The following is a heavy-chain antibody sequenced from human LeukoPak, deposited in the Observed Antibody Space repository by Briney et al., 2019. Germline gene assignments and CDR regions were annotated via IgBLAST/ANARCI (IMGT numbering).Heavy chain of an antibody. CDR3: ARGTVTCDY. V-gene: IGHV3-21*01. Sequence: PGGSLRLSCAASGFTFSTYGMSWVRQAPGKGLEWVSSISSSSSYIYYADSVKGRFTISRDNAKNSLYLQMNSLRAEDTAVYYCARGTVTCDYWGQGTLVTVSS. D-gene: IGHD4-17*01. CDR1: GFTFSTYG. CDR2: ISSSSSYI. J-gene: IGHJ4*02.